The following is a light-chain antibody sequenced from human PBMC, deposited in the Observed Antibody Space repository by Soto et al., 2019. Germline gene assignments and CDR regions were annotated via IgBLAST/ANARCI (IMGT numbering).Light chain of an antibody. CDR3: LQDYYYPYT. CDR1: QGIIND. CDR2: SAS. J-gene: IGKJ2*01. Sequence: AIQMTQSPSSLSASVGDRVTITCRASQGIINDLAWYQQKPGKAPKLLIYSASNLYSGVPSRFSGSGSGTDFTLTIASLQPEDFATYYCLQDYYYPYTFGQGTKLEIK. V-gene: IGKV1-6*01.